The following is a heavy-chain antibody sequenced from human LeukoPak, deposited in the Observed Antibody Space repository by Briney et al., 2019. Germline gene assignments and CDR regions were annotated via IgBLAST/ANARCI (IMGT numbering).Heavy chain of an antibody. D-gene: IGHD3-3*01. CDR3: VKDVDYDFWSGYSQDY. J-gene: IGHJ4*02. Sequence: GGSLRLSCSASGFTFSSYAMHWVRQAPGKGLEYVSAISSNGGSTYYADSVKGRFTISRDNSKNTLYLQMSSLRAEDTAVYYCVKDVDYDFWSGYSQDYWGQETLVTVSS. CDR2: ISSNGGST. CDR1: GFTFSSYA. V-gene: IGHV3-64D*06.